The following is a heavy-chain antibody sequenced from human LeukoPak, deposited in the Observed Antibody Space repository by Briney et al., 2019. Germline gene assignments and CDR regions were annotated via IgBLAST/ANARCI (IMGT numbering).Heavy chain of an antibody. J-gene: IGHJ4*02. CDR2: IYHRGST. D-gene: IGHD3-10*01. CDR1: GGSISSGGYS. Sequence: SETVSLTCAVSGGSISSGGYSWSWIRQPPGKGLEWIGYIYHRGSTYYNPSLKSRVTISVDRSKNQFSLKLSSVTAADTAVYYCARGPYGSGAFDYWGQGTLVTVSS. V-gene: IGHV4-30-2*01. CDR3: ARGPYGSGAFDY.